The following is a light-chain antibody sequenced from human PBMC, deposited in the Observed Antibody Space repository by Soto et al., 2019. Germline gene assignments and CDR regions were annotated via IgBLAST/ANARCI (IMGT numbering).Light chain of an antibody. J-gene: IGKJ1*01. CDR2: GAS. V-gene: IGKV3-15*01. CDR1: QSVSSN. Sequence: EIVMTQSPATLSVSPGERATLSFRASQSVSSNLAWYQQKPGQAPRLLIYGASTRATGIPARFSGSGSGTEFTLTISSLQSEDFAVYYCQQHSKWPRTFGQGTKVDIK. CDR3: QQHSKWPRT.